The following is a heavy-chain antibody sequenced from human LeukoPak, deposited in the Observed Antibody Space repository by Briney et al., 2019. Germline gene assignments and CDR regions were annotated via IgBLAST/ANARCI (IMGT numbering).Heavy chain of an antibody. CDR1: GGTFSSYA. D-gene: IGHD2-2*01. CDR2: INPDSGGT. V-gene: IGHV1-2*02. Sequence: ASVKVSCKASGGTFSSYAISWVRQAPGQGLEWMGWINPDSGGTNYAQKFQGRVTMTTNTSITTAYMEMTSLRSDDTAVYYCAVPIIPAAFAPDYWGQGTLVTVSS. CDR3: AVPIIPAAFAPDY. J-gene: IGHJ4*02.